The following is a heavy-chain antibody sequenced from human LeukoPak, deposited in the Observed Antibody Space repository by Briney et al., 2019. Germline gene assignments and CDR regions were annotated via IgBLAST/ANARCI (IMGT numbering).Heavy chain of an antibody. J-gene: IGHJ4*02. CDR1: GGTFSSYA. CDR2: IIPILGIA. V-gene: IGHV1-69*04. CDR3: ARDDTIFGVVTYIFDY. Sequence: AASVKVSCKASGGTFSSYAISWVRQAPGQGLEWMGRIIPILGIANYAQKFQGRVTITADKSTSTAYMELSSLRSEDTAVYYCARDDTIFGVVTYIFDYWGQGTLVTVSS. D-gene: IGHD3-3*01.